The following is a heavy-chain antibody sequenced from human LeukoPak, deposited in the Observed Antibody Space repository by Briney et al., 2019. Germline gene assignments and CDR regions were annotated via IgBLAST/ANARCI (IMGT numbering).Heavy chain of an antibody. V-gene: IGHV3-64D*06. J-gene: IGHJ4*02. Sequence: GGSLRLSCSGSGFTFTSYAMHWVRQAPGKGLEYVSSISGNGGSTYYADSVNGRFTISRDNSKNQVYLQMSSLRDDDTAFYYCVKGGLYSGGYYGHWGQGTLVTVSS. D-gene: IGHD1-26*01. CDR2: ISGNGGST. CDR3: VKGGLYSGGYYGH. CDR1: GFTFTSYA.